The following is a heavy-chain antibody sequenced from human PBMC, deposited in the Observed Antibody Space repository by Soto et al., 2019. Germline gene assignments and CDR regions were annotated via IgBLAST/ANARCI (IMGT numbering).Heavy chain of an antibody. Sequence: ASVKVSCKASGYTFTNYYMHWVRQAPGQGLEWMGIINPSGGSTSYAQKFQGRVTMTRDTSTSTVYMELSSLRSEDTAVYYCARDITVSYYYYYGMDVWGQGTTVTVSS. CDR1: GYTFTNYY. D-gene: IGHD4-4*01. V-gene: IGHV1-46*01. J-gene: IGHJ6*02. CDR3: ARDITVSYYYYYGMDV. CDR2: INPSGGST.